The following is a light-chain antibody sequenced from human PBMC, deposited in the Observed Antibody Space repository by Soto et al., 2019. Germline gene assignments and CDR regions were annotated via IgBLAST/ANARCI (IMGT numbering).Light chain of an antibody. CDR3: QQYYSPWT. CDR2: WAS. CDR1: QSVLYSSNNKNY. Sequence: DIVMTQSPDSRAVSLGERATINCKSSQSVLYSSNNKNYLAWYQQKPGQPPKLLIYWASTRESGVPDRFSGSGSGTDFTLTISSLQAEDVAVYYCQQYYSPWTFGQGTKVEIK. J-gene: IGKJ1*01. V-gene: IGKV4-1*01.